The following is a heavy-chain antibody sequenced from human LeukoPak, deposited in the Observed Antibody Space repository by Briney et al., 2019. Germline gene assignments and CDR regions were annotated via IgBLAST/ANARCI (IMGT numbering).Heavy chain of an antibody. CDR3: ARDPSTRYGSGSYSDY. J-gene: IGHJ4*02. Sequence: GGSLRLSCAASGFTFSSYAMSWVRQAPGKGLEWVSAISGSGGSTYYADSVKGRFTISRDNAKNTLYLQMNSLRAEDTAVYYCARDPSTRYGSGSYSDYWGQGTLVTVSS. D-gene: IGHD3-10*01. V-gene: IGHV3-23*01. CDR2: ISGSGGST. CDR1: GFTFSSYA.